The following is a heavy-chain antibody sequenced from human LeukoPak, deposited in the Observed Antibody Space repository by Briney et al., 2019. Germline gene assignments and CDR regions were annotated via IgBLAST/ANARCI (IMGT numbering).Heavy chain of an antibody. CDR1: GFTFSSYW. CDR2: IKQDGTEI. Sequence: GGSLRLSCAASGFTFSSYWMSWVRQAPGKGLEWVANIKQDGTEILYMDSVKGRFTISRDNAKNSLFLQMNSLRAEDTAVYYCAKDGTVTTLGDYWGQGTLVTVSS. V-gene: IGHV3-7*01. CDR3: AKDGTVTTLGDY. D-gene: IGHD4-11*01. J-gene: IGHJ4*02.